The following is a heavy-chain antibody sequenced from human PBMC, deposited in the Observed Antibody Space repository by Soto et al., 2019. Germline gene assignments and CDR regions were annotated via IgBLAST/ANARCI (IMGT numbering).Heavy chain of an antibody. D-gene: IGHD2-8*01. J-gene: IGHJ4*02. CDR3: AREGGYCTNGVCYNPSSRGFDY. Sequence: GASVKVSCKASGGTFSSYTISCVRQAPGQGLEWMGRIIPILGIANYAQKFQGRVTITADKSTSTAYMELSSLRSEDTAVYYCAREGGYCTNGVCYNPSSRGFDYWGQGTLVTVSS. CDR1: GGTFSSYT. CDR2: IIPILGIA. V-gene: IGHV1-69*04.